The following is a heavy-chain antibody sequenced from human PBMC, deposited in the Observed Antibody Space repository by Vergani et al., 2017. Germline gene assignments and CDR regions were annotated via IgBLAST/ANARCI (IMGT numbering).Heavy chain of an antibody. CDR3: ALHCSSTSCYVAPAPGPFDR. Sequence: QITLKESGPTLVKPTQTLTLTCTFSGFSLSTSGVGVGWIRQPPGKALEWLALIYWDDDKRYSPSLKSRLTITKDTSKNQVVLTMTNMDPVDTATYYCALHCSSTSCYVAPAPGPFDRWGQGTLVTVSS. D-gene: IGHD2-2*01. CDR1: GFSLSTSGVG. J-gene: IGHJ5*02. CDR2: IYWDDDK. V-gene: IGHV2-5*02.